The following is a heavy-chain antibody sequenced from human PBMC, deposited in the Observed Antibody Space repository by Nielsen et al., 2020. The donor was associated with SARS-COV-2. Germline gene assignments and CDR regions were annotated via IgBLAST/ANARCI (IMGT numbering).Heavy chain of an antibody. CDR3: AKDQMGLAQYYFDY. J-gene: IGHJ4*02. Sequence: GGSLRLSCAASGFTFSSYGMHWVRQAPGKGLEWVAVISYDGSNKYYADSVKGRFTISRDNSKNTLYLQMNSLRAEDTAVYYCAKDQMGLAQYYFDYWGQGTLVTVSS. CDR1: GFTFSSYG. V-gene: IGHV3-30*18. CDR2: ISYDGSNK. D-gene: IGHD3/OR15-3a*01.